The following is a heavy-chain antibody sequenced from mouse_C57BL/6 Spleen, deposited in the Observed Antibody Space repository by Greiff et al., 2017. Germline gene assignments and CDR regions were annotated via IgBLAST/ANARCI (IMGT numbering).Heavy chain of an antibody. CDR2: ISGGGGNT. CDR3: ARDGYYAMDY. J-gene: IGHJ4*01. CDR1: GFTFSSYT. Sequence: EVQLQQSGGGLVKPGGSLKLSCAASGFTFSSYTMSWVRQTPEKRLEWVATISGGGGNTYYPDSVKGRFTISRDNAKNTLYLQMSSLRSEDTALYYCARDGYYAMDYWGQGTSVTVSS. V-gene: IGHV5-9*01. D-gene: IGHD2-3*01.